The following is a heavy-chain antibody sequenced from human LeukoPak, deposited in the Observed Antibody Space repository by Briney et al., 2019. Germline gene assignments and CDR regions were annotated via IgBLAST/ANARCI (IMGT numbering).Heavy chain of an antibody. J-gene: IGHJ4*02. CDR1: GFTFSNFV. V-gene: IGHV3-23*01. CDR2: ISGIGGST. D-gene: IGHD5-24*01. CDR3: ARDRDGLFDY. Sequence: GGSLRLSCAASGFTFSNFVMSWVRQAPGKGLEWVSGISGIGGSTYYADSVKGRFTISRDNSKNTLYLQMNSLRAEDTAVYYCARDRDGLFDYWGQGTLVTVSS.